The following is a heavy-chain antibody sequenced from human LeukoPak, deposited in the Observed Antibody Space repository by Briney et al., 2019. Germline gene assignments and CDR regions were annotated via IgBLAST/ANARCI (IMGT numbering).Heavy chain of an antibody. V-gene: IGHV1-46*01. CDR3: ARGHTAMVDY. CDR2: INPSGGST. Sequence: GASVKVSCKASGYSVTSYYMHWVRQAPGQGLEWMGIINPSGGSTSYAQKFQGRVTMTRDTSASTVYMELSSLRSEDTAVYYCARGHTAMVDYWGQGTLVTVSS. CDR1: GYSVTSYY. J-gene: IGHJ4*02. D-gene: IGHD5-18*01.